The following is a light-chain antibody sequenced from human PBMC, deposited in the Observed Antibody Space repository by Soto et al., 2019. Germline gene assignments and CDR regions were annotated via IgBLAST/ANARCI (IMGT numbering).Light chain of an antibody. CDR2: DVS. Sequence: QLTKKQSTLSASVGDRVTITCRANQSIGDSLAWYQQKPGKAPYLLISDVSSLERGVPSRFSGSGSGTEFTLTISSMQPDDFATFYCQQYKGYSRTFGQ. CDR3: QQYKGYSRT. CDR1: QSIGDS. J-gene: IGKJ1*01. V-gene: IGKV1-5*01.